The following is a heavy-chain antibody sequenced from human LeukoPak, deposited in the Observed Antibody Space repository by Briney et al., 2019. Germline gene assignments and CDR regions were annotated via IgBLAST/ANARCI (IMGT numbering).Heavy chain of an antibody. CDR1: GFIFNNYG. J-gene: IGHJ4*02. V-gene: IGHV3-23*01. D-gene: IGHD3-10*01. Sequence: GETLRLSCSASGFIFNNYGMGWLRQAPGKGLEWVSATSGSGDSPHYADSVKGRFSISRDNAKNTLYLHMNSLKAEDSALYYCARTPKSTWFEYGSAIFDYWGQGTLVTVSS. CDR3: ARTPKSTWFEYGSAIFDY. CDR2: TSGSGDSP.